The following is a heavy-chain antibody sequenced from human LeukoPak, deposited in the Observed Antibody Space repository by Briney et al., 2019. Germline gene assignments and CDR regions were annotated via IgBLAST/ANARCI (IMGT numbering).Heavy chain of an antibody. V-gene: IGHV3-23*01. Sequence: SGGSLRLSCAASGFTFSNYALSWVRQVPGKGLEWVSGITDSGGSTYYADSVKGRFTISRDNSKNTLYLQMNSLRAEDTAVYYCAKDSGYDSLDYWGQGTLVTVSS. CDR1: GFTFSNYA. CDR2: ITDSGGST. D-gene: IGHD5-12*01. J-gene: IGHJ4*02. CDR3: AKDSGYDSLDY.